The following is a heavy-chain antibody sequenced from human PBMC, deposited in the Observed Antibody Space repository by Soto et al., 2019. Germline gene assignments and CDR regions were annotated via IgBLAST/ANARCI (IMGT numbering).Heavy chain of an antibody. CDR2: INPNSGGT. CDR1: GYTFTGYY. Sequence: ASVKVSCKASGYTFTGYYMHWVRQAPGQGLEWMGWINPNSGGTNYAQKFQGWVTMTRDTSISTAYMELSRLRSDDTAVYYCARVPYYYYGMDVWGRGTLVTVSS. V-gene: IGHV1-2*04. CDR3: ARVPYYYYGMDV. J-gene: IGHJ6*02.